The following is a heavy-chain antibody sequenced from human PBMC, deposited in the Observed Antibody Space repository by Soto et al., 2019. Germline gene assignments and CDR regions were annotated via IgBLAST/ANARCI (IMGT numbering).Heavy chain of an antibody. CDR2: ISGSGGST. CDR1: GFTFSSYA. D-gene: IGHD6-13*01. V-gene: IGHV3-23*01. J-gene: IGHJ4*02. CDR3: AKDGAYSSSWYGFETKDSFDY. Sequence: GGSLRLSCAASGFTFSSYAMSWVRQAPGEGLEWVSAISGSGGSTYYADSVKGRFTISRDNSKNTLYLQMNSLRAEDTAVYYCAKDGAYSSSWYGFETKDSFDYWGQGTLVTVSS.